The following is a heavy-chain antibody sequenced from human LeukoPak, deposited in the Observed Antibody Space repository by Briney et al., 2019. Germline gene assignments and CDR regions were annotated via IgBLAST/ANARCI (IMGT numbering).Heavy chain of an antibody. V-gene: IGHV1-2*06. Sequence: ASVKVSCKASGYTFTGYYMHWVRQAPGQGLEWMGRINPNSGGTNYTQKFQGRVTMTRDTSISTAYMELSRLRSDDTAVYYCARSLETMIVVVITTGYFDYWGQGTLVTVSS. D-gene: IGHD3-22*01. CDR2: INPNSGGT. J-gene: IGHJ4*02. CDR1: GYTFTGYY. CDR3: ARSLETMIVVVITTGYFDY.